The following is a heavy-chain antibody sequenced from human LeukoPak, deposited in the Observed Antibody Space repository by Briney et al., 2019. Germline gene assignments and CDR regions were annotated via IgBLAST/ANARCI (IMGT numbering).Heavy chain of an antibody. D-gene: IGHD5-18*01. V-gene: IGHV3-30*02. CDR3: AKVDTAMVPPDY. CDR1: GFTFSSYS. Sequence: PGGSLRLSCAASGFTFSSYSMNWVRQAPGKGLEWVAFIRYDGSNKYYADSVKGRFTISRDNSKNTLYLQMNSLRAEDTAVYYCAKVDTAMVPPDYWGQGTLVTVSS. CDR2: IRYDGSNK. J-gene: IGHJ4*02.